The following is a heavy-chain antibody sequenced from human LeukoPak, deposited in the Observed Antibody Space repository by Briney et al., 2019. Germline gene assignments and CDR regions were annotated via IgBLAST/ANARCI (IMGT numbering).Heavy chain of an antibody. J-gene: IGHJ4*02. Sequence: SETLSLTCTVSGGSIRSYYWSWIRQPPGKGLEWIGYIYYSGNTNYNPSLKSRVTISVDTSKNQFSLKLSSVTAADTAVYYCARYSSRLPYHFDYWGQGILVTVSS. CDR1: GGSIRSYY. CDR3: ARYSSRLPYHFDY. V-gene: IGHV4-59*01. CDR2: IYYSGNT. D-gene: IGHD6-19*01.